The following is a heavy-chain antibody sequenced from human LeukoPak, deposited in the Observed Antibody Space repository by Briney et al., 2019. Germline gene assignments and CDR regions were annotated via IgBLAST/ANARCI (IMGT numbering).Heavy chain of an antibody. J-gene: IGHJ4*02. V-gene: IGHV3-53*01. CDR3: ARSYYYGSSGYRY. D-gene: IGHD3-22*01. CDR1: GFTVTSNY. Sequence: GGSLRLSCVASGFTVTSNYMSWVRQAPGKGLEWLSIVYTGGTTYYANSVKGRFTISRDNSRNTLYLQMNSLRAEDTAVYYCARSYYYGSSGYRYWGQGTLVTVSS. CDR2: VYTGGTT.